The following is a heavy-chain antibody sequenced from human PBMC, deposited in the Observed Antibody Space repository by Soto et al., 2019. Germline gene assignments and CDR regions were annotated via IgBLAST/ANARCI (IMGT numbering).Heavy chain of an antibody. V-gene: IGHV3-21*04. Sequence: GGSLRLSCAASGFTFSSYSMNWVRQAPGKGLEWVSSISSSSSYIYYADSVKGRFTISRDNSKNTLYLQMNSLRVEDTAVYYCAKIGSSSSVSLPLVLLDHWGQGALVTVSS. CDR2: ISSSSSYI. D-gene: IGHD6-6*01. CDR3: AKIGSSSSVSLPLVLLDH. CDR1: GFTFSSYS. J-gene: IGHJ4*02.